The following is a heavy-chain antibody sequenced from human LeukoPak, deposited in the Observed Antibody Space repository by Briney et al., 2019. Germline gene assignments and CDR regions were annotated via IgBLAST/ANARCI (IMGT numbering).Heavy chain of an antibody. CDR3: ARELGYCSGYSCYGMAFDY. CDR2: ISACNDNT. Sequence: GASVKVSCKASGYTFTSYGIGWVRQAPGQGLEWMGWISACNDNTNYAQKLQGRVTMTTDTSTSTAYMELRSLRSDDTAVYYCARELGYCSGYSCYGMAFDYWGQGTLVTVSS. V-gene: IGHV1-18*01. D-gene: IGHD2-15*01. J-gene: IGHJ4*02. CDR1: GYTFTSYG.